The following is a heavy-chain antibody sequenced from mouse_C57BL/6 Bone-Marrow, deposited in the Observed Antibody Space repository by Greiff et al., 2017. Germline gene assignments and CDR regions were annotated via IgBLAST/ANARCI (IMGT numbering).Heavy chain of an antibody. CDR3: ANSYYGKGRFAY. CDR1: GYTFTSYG. CDR2: IYPRSGNT. J-gene: IGHJ3*01. V-gene: IGHV1-81*01. D-gene: IGHD2-1*01. Sequence: VKLMESGAELARPGASVKLSCKASGYTFTSYGISWVKQRTGQGLEWIGEIYPRSGNTYYNEKFKGKATLTADKSSSTAYMELRSLTSEDSAVYFCANSYYGKGRFAYWGQGTLVTVSA.